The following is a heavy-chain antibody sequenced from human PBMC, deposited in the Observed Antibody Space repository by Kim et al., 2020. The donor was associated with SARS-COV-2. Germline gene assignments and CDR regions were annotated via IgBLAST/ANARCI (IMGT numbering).Heavy chain of an antibody. D-gene: IGHD2-2*01. CDR2: IIPLFGKR. Sequence: SVKVSCKASGGTFSRYTISWVRQAPGQGLEGMGGIIPLFGKRNYAQKFQGRVTITADASTSTVYLELTSLRSADTAVYYCARESVQDSVTVPAGTVGPYNYYGMCVWGQGTTVSVSS. V-gene: IGHV1-69*13. J-gene: IGHJ6*02. CDR3: ARESVQDSVTVPAGTVGPYNYYGMCV. CDR1: GGTFSRYT.